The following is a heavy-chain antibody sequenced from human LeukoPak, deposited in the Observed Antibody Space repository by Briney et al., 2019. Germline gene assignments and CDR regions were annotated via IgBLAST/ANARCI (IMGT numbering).Heavy chain of an antibody. V-gene: IGHV1-69*04. CDR2: IIPILGIA. CDR1: GGTFSSYA. Sequence: ASVKVSCKASGGTFSSYAISWVRQAPGQGLEWMGRIIPILGIANYAQKFQGRVTITADKSTSTAYMELSSLRSEDTAVYYCASQGTTMIVVNDYWGQGTLVTVSS. CDR3: ASQGTTMIVVNDY. J-gene: IGHJ4*02. D-gene: IGHD3-22*01.